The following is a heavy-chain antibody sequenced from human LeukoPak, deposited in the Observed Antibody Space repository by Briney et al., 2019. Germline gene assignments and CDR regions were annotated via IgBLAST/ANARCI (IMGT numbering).Heavy chain of an antibody. CDR2: INHSGST. CDR3: ARGGGRYFDRLSPKYFDY. J-gene: IGHJ4*02. D-gene: IGHD3-9*01. V-gene: IGHV4-34*01. Sequence: PSETLSLTCAVYGGSFSGYYWSWIRQPPGKGLEWIGEINHSGSTNYNPSLKSRVTISVDTSKNQFSLKLSSVTAADTAVYYCARGGGRYFDRLSPKYFDYWGQGTLVTVSS. CDR1: GGSFSGYY.